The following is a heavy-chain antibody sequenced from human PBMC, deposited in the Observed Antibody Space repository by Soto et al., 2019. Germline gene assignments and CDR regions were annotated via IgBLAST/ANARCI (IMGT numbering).Heavy chain of an antibody. CDR3: ARTIIFNSSGYYYPFDY. CDR2: IDWDDDK. Sequence: SGPTLVNPTQTLTLTCTFSGFSLSTSGMRVSWIRQPPGKALEWLARIDWDDDKFYSTSLKTRLTISKDTSKNQVVLTMTNMDPVDTATYYCARTIIFNSSGYYYPFDYWGQGTLVTVSS. CDR1: GFSLSTSGMR. V-gene: IGHV2-70*04. D-gene: IGHD3-22*01. J-gene: IGHJ4*02.